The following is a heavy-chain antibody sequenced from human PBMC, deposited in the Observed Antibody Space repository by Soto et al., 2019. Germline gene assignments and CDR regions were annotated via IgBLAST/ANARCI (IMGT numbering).Heavy chain of an antibody. CDR2: IIPISGTS. CDR3: AIGGGDSTDYVFGMDV. V-gene: IGHV1-69*06. CDR1: GGTFNIFT. J-gene: IGHJ6*02. Sequence: SVKVSCKASGGTFNIFTISWVRQAPGQGLEWVGGIIPISGTSNYAQKFQGRVTVTADKSTSTAYMELSSLRSEDTAVYYCAIGGGDSTDYVFGMDVWGQGTTVTVSS. D-gene: IGHD2-21*02.